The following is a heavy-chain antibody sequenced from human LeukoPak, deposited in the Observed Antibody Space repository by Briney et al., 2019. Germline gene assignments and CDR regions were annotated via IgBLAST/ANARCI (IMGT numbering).Heavy chain of an antibody. CDR2: IIPIFGTA. CDR1: GGTFSSYA. D-gene: IGHD3-22*01. V-gene: IGHV1-69*05. Sequence: GASVKVSCKASGGTFSSYAISWVRQAPGQGLEWMGGIIPIFGTANYAQKFQGRVTITTDESTSTAYMELSSLRSEDTAVYYSARDSPGYYYDSSGYYYFDYWGQGTLVTVSS. CDR3: ARDSPGYYYDSSGYYYFDY. J-gene: IGHJ4*02.